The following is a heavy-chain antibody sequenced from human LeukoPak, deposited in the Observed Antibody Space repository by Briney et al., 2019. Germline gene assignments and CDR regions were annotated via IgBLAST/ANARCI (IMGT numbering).Heavy chain of an antibody. CDR3: ARTSHYVDIAATIPYGIYYFDY. D-gene: IGHD5-12*01. CDR2: MNPNSGNT. V-gene: IGHV1-8*01. J-gene: IGHJ4*02. Sequence: ASVKVSCKASGYTFTSYDINWVRLATGQGLEWMGWMNPNSGNTGYAQKLQGRVTMTTDTSTSTAYMELRSLRSDDTAVYYCARTSHYVDIAATIPYGIYYFDYWGQGTLVTASS. CDR1: GYTFTSYD.